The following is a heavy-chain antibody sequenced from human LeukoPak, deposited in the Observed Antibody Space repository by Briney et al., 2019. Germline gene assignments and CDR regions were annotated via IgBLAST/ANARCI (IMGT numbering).Heavy chain of an antibody. CDR1: GFTFTSSA. CDR3: AADWDYYDSSGYYPPTFNY. D-gene: IGHD3-22*01. CDR2: IVVGSGNT. V-gene: IGHV1-58*01. J-gene: IGHJ4*02. Sequence: GASVKVSCKACGFTFTSSAVQWVRQARGQRLEWIGWIVVGSGNTNYAQKFQERVTITRDMSTSTAYMELSSLRSEDTAVYYCAADWDYYDSSGYYPPTFNYWGQGTLVTVSS.